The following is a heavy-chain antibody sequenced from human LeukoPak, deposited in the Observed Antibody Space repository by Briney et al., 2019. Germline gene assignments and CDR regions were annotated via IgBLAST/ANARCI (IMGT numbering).Heavy chain of an antibody. CDR1: GGTFSSYA. Sequence: SVKVSCKASGGTFSSYAISWVRQAPGQGLEWMGGIIPIFGTANYAQKFRGRVTITADESTSTAYMELSSLRSEDTAVYYCASLGGDIVVVPAAGGDYWGQGTLVTVSS. V-gene: IGHV1-69*13. J-gene: IGHJ4*02. CDR2: IIPIFGTA. D-gene: IGHD2-2*01. CDR3: ASLGGDIVVVPAAGGDY.